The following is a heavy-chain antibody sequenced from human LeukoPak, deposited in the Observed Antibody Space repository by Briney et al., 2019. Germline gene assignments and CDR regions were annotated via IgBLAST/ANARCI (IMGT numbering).Heavy chain of an antibody. Sequence: SETLSLTCTVSGGSISDYYWNWIRQPPGKGLEWIGYIYYSGSTNYNPSLKSRATISVDTSKNQFSLNLSSVTAADTAVYYCARHSCLNGCFGYWGQGTLVTVSS. V-gene: IGHV4-59*01. J-gene: IGHJ4*02. CDR2: IYYSGST. CDR1: GGSISDYY. D-gene: IGHD4/OR15-4a*01. CDR3: ARHSCLNGCFGY.